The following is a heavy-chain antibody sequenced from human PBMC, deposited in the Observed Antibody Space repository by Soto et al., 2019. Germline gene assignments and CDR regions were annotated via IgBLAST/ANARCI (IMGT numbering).Heavy chain of an antibody. CDR2: ISFSDGGT. D-gene: IGHD2-15*01. Sequence: EEQLLGSGGGLIQPGGSLRLACAASGFTFSSYAMTWVRQAPGKGLEWVSSISFSDGGTYYADSVKGRLTISRDNSQSTLFLQMKSLRVEDTAVYYCVKDDRILGRRYFDLWGRGTLVTVSS. J-gene: IGHJ2*01. CDR1: GFTFSSYA. V-gene: IGHV3-23*01. CDR3: VKDDRILGRRYFDL.